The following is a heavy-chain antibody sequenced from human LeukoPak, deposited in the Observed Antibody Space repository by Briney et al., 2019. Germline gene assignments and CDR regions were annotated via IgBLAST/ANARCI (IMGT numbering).Heavy chain of an antibody. D-gene: IGHD2-15*01. Sequence: ESGPTLVNPTQTLTLTCTFSGFSLSTSGVGVGWIRQPPGKALEWLALIYWVDDKRYSTPLKSRLTITRDTSKNHVFLTMTNVGPVDTATYHCAHRKGYCSGGNCYPHFDYWGQGTLVTVSS. CDR3: AHRKGYCSGGNCYPHFDY. CDR2: IYWVDDK. J-gene: IGHJ4*02. V-gene: IGHV2-5*02. CDR1: GFSLSTSGVG.